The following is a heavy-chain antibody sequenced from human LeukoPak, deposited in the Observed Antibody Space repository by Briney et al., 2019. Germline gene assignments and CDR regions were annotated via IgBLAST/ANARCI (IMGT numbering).Heavy chain of an antibody. V-gene: IGHV3-74*01. CDR2: ISSDGKNT. Sequence: GGSLRLSCAVSGFAFNSYWMHWVRQAPGKGLVWVSRISSDGKNTSYAGSVKGRFTISRDNAKNTLSLQMNSLRAEDTAAYYCAKESPYGMDVWGQGTTVTVSS. J-gene: IGHJ6*02. CDR1: GFAFNSYW. CDR3: AKESPYGMDV.